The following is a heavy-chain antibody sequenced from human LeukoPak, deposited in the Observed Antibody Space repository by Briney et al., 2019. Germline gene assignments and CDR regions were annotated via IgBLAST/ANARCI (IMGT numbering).Heavy chain of an antibody. J-gene: IGHJ4*02. CDR2: IKSKTDGGTT. CDR3: TTIRGFCSGRSCLGY. D-gene: IGHD2-15*01. CDR1: GFSFSDYW. Sequence: GGSLRLSCAASGFSFSDYWMSWVRQAPGKGLEWVGRIKSKTDGGTTDYAAPVKGRFTISRDDSKNTLYLQMNSLKSEDTAVYYCTTIRGFCSGRSCLGYWGQGTLVTVSS. V-gene: IGHV3-15*01.